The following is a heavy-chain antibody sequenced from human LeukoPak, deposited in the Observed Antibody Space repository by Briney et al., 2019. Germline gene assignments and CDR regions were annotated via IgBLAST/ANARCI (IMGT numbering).Heavy chain of an antibody. Sequence: SETLSLTCTVSGYSISSGFYWGWIRQPPGKGLEWIGNVYYGGSSYYNPSLKSRVTISVDTSKNQFSLNLYSVTAADTAVYYCARRVGSSDCFDYWGQGTLVTVSS. V-gene: IGHV4-38-2*02. CDR3: ARRVGSSDCFDY. CDR2: VYYGGSS. J-gene: IGHJ4*02. D-gene: IGHD6-6*01. CDR1: GYSISSGFY.